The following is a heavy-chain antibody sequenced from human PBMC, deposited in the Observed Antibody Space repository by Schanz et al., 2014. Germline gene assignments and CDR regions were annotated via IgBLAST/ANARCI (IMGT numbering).Heavy chain of an antibody. CDR3: AKDGIMVQGVIWERYFDS. CDR2: TRYDGNNK. V-gene: IGHV3-30*02. Sequence: QVQLVESGGGVVQPGRSLRLSCAASGFTFSRYGMHWVRQAPGKGLEWVAATRYDGNNKYYVDSVKGRFTISRDNSKNTLYVQMNSLRAEDTALYYCAKDGIMVQGVIWERYFDSWGQGTLVTVSS. J-gene: IGHJ4*02. D-gene: IGHD3-10*01. CDR1: GFTFSRYG.